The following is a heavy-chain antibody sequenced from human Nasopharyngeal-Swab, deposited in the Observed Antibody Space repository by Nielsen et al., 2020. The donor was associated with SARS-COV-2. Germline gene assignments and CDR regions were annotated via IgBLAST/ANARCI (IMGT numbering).Heavy chain of an antibody. V-gene: IGHV4-30-4*01. CDR2: IHQSGST. CDR3: AGERTAPGTLYYFDY. J-gene: IGHJ4*02. D-gene: IGHD1/OR15-1a*01. Sequence: WIRQPPGKGLEWMGSIHQSGSTTYSPSLKSRLTMSVDTSKNQFSLKLTSVTAADTALYYCAGERTAPGTLYYFDYWGQGTPVTVSS.